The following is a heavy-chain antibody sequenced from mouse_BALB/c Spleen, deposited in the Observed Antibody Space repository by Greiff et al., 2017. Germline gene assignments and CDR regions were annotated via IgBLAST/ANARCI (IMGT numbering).Heavy chain of an antibody. CDR3: TGGRGSY. CDR2: IRLKSDNYAT. J-gene: IGHJ2*01. V-gene: IGHV6-3*01. CDR1: GFTFSSYW. D-gene: IGHD3-3*01. Sequence: EVKLEESGGGLVQPGGSMKLSCVASGFTFSSYWMSWVRQSPEKGLEWVAEIRLKSDNYATHYAESVKGKFTISRDDSKSRLYLQMNSLRAEETGIYYLTGGRGSYWGQGTTLTVSS.